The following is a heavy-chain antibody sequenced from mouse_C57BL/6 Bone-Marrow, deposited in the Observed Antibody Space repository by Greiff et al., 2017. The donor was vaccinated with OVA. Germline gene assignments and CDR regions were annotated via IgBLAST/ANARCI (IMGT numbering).Heavy chain of an antibody. V-gene: IGHV14-2*01. CDR3: ARKEVGY. J-gene: IGHJ2*01. CDR2: IDPEDGET. D-gene: IGHD1-1*01. CDR1: GFNIKDYY. Sequence: EVKLMESGAELVKPGASVKLSCTASGFNIKDYYMHWVKQRTEQGLEWIGRIDPEDGETKYAQKFQGKATITADTSSNTAYLQLSSLTSEDTSVYYCARKEVGYWGQGTTLTVAS.